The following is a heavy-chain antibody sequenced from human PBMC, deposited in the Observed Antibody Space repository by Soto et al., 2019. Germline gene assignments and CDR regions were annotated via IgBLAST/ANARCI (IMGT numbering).Heavy chain of an antibody. V-gene: IGHV1-69*13. CDR2: IIPIFGTA. D-gene: IGHD6-13*01. CDR1: GGTFSSYA. Sequence: SVKVSCKASGGTFSSYAISWVRQAPGQGLEWMGGIIPIFGTANYAQKFQGRVTITADESTSTAYMELSSLRSEDTAVYYCARDQSGYYYYGMDVWGQGPTVTVSS. CDR3: ARDQSGYYYYGMDV. J-gene: IGHJ6*02.